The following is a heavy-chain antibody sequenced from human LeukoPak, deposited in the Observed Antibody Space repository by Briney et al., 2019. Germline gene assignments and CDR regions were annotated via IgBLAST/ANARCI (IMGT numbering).Heavy chain of an antibody. CDR2: INSDGSST. D-gene: IGHD4-23*01. J-gene: IGHJ3*02. V-gene: IGHV3-74*01. CDR3: VYGGNSTSFDI. CDR1: GFTFSRYW. Sequence: QPGGSLRLSCAASGFTFSRYWMHWVRQAPGKGLVWVSRINSDGSSTTYAVSVKGRFTISRDNAKNTLYLHMNGLRADDTAVYYCVYGGNSTSFDIWGQGTMVTVSS.